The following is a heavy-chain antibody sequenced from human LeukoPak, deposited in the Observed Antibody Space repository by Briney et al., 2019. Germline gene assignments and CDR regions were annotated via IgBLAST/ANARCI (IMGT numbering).Heavy chain of an antibody. CDR2: IYSDGTT. V-gene: IGHV3-53*01. CDR1: GCTLSSTY. Sequence: GGSLRLSCAACGCTLSSTYMSGVRQARGKGLEGVSLIYSDGTTYYADSVKGRFTISRDNSKNTLYLQMSSLRAEDTAVYYCARDSSSFPNYFDYWGQGTLVTVPS. D-gene: IGHD3-3*02. J-gene: IGHJ4*02. CDR3: ARDSSSFPNYFDY.